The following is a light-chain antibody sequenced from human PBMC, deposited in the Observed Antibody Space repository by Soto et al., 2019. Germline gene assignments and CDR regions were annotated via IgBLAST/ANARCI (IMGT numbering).Light chain of an antibody. V-gene: IGLV2-14*01. CDR1: SGDVGGYNY. CDR3: SSYTSSSTPYV. Sequence: QSALTQPASVSGSPGQSITISCTGTSGDVGGYNYVSWYQQHPGKAPKLMIYDVSNRPSGVSNRFSGSKSGNTASLTISGLQAEDEADYYCSSYTSSSTPYVFGTG. J-gene: IGLJ1*01. CDR2: DVS.